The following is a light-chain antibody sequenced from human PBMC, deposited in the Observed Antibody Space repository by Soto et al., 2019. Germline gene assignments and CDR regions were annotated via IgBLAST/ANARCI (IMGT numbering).Light chain of an antibody. V-gene: IGLV1-40*01. CDR3: QSYDSSLSAAV. CDR1: TSNIGAGYD. CDR2: SNS. J-gene: IGLJ3*02. Sequence: QSVPTQPPSVSGAPGQKVIISCTGSTSNIGAGYDVHWYQQLPGTAPKLLIYSNSNRPSGVPDRLSGSKSGTSASLAITGLQVEDEADYYCQSYDSSLSAAVFGGGTKLTVL.